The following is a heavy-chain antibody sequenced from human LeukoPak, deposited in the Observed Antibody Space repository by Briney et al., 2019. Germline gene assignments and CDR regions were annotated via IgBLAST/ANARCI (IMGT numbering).Heavy chain of an antibody. J-gene: IGHJ4*02. D-gene: IGHD6-13*01. V-gene: IGHV1-2*02. CDR2: INPNSGGT. CDR3: ARSEFSNTWPDY. CDR1: GYTFTGYY. Sequence: AASVKVSCKASGYTFTGYYMHWVRQAPGQGLGWMGWINPNSGGTNYAQKFQGRVTMTRDTSITTAHMELSSLRSDDTAVYYCARSEFSNTWPDYWDQGTLVTVSS.